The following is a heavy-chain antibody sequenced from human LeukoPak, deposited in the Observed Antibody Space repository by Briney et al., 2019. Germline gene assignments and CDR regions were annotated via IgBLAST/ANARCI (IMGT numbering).Heavy chain of an antibody. V-gene: IGHV1-18*01. CDR1: GFTLTDYG. D-gene: IGHD2-15*01. J-gene: IGHJ3*01. CDR2: IIGNNGNT. CDR3: ARAGWYSGGSCYPGAFDF. Sequence: GASVKVSCEASGFTLTDYGVTWVRQAPGQGLEWMGWIIGNNGNTNYAEKFQGRVTMTTDTSTSTAYMDLRNLRSDDTAMYYCARAGWYSGGSCYPGAFDFWGQGTMVTVS.